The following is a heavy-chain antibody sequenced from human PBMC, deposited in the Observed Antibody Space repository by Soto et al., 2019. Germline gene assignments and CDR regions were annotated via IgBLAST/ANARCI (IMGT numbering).Heavy chain of an antibody. Sequence: GGALIPSRVPSGFVFSDYSMDLARPAPGKGLEWVALISPAGTNQYYADSAKGRFTISRDNSKNTLYLQMNSLRPEDTGLYYCARENSRISPRLFQHWGHGTLVTVSS. CDR3: ARENSRISPRLFQH. CDR2: ISPAGTNQ. CDR1: GFVFSDYS. D-gene: IGHD6-6*01. J-gene: IGHJ1*01. V-gene: IGHV3-30*03.